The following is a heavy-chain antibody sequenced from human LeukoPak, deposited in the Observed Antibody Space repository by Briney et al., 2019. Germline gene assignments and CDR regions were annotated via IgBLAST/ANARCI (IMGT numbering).Heavy chain of an antibody. J-gene: IGHJ4*02. D-gene: IGHD1-26*01. V-gene: IGHV4-34*01. CDR2: INHSGST. Sequence: GSLRLSCAASGFSFRDYWMSWIRQPPGKGLEWIGEINHSGSTNYNPSLKSRVTISVDTSKNQFSLKLSSVTAADTAVYYCASLLAYYFDYWGQGTLVTVSS. CDR3: ASLLAYYFDY. CDR1: GFSFRDYW.